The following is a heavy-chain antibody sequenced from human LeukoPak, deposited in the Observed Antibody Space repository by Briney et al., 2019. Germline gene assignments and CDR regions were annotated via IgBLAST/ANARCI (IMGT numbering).Heavy chain of an antibody. V-gene: IGHV1-69*05. Sequence: ASVKVSCKASGYTFTSYGISWVRQAPGQGLEWMGGIIPIFGTANYAQKFQGRVTITTDESTRTAYMELSRLRSEDTAVYYCARDVNPHTYYYDSSGYYPQVGFDYWGQGTLVTVSS. D-gene: IGHD3-22*01. CDR2: IIPIFGTA. CDR1: GYTFTSYG. CDR3: ARDVNPHTYYYDSSGYYPQVGFDY. J-gene: IGHJ4*02.